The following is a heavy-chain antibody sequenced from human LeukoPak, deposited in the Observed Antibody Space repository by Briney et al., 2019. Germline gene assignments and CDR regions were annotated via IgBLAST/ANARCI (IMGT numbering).Heavy chain of an antibody. V-gene: IGHV1-69*13. CDR1: GGTFSSYA. CDR2: IIPIFGTA. CDR3: ATPYLVGGIAVAGTTRDYYYGMDV. Sequence: ASVKVSRKASGGTFSSYAISWVRQAPGQGLEWMGGIIPIFGTANYAQKFQGRVTITADESTSTAYMELSSLRSEDTAVYYCATPYLVGGIAVAGTTRDYYYGMDVWGQGTTVTVSS. D-gene: IGHD6-19*01. J-gene: IGHJ6*02.